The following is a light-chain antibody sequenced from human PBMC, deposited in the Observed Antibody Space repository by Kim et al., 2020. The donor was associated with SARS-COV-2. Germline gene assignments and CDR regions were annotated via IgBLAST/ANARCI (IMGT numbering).Light chain of an antibody. Sequence: SPGERATLSCRASQSVSSNYLAWYQHKPGQAPRLLIYGASSRATGISDRFSGSGSGTDFTLSINRLEPEDFAVYYCQQYGTSPETFGGGTKVDNK. J-gene: IGKJ4*01. CDR3: QQYGTSPET. CDR1: QSVSSNY. CDR2: GAS. V-gene: IGKV3-20*01.